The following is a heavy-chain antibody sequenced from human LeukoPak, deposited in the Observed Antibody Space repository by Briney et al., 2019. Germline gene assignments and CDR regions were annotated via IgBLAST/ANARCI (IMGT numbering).Heavy chain of an antibody. J-gene: IGHJ4*02. CDR1: GASISSYY. V-gene: IGHV4-59*01. CDR3: ASGPYPAAGTDHQFDY. Sequence: PSETLSLTCTVSGASISSYYWSWIRQPPGKGLEWIGYIYYSGSTHYNPSLKSRVTISVDTSKNQFSLKLTSVTAADTAVYYCASGPYPAAGTDHQFDYWGQGTLVTVPS. CDR2: IYYSGST. D-gene: IGHD6-13*01.